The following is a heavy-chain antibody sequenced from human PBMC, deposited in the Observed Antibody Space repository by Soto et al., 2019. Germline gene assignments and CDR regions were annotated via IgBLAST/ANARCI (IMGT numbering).Heavy chain of an antibody. Sequence: EVQLLESRGGLVQQGGSLRLSCAASGFTFSSYAMNWVRQAPGKGLEWVSTISGSGGSRYYADSVKGRFTISRDSSKNTLYLQMNSPRAEDTAVYYCAKARGFSGYDWGDAFDIWGQGTMVTVSS. CDR2: ISGSGGSR. D-gene: IGHD5-12*01. CDR3: AKARGFSGYDWGDAFDI. V-gene: IGHV3-23*01. J-gene: IGHJ3*02. CDR1: GFTFSSYA.